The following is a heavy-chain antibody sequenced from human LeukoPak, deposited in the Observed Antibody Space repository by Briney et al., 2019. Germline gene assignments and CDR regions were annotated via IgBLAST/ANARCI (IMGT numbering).Heavy chain of an antibody. CDR1: GGSISGYY. CDR2: IYYIGST. J-gene: IGHJ5*02. D-gene: IGHD2-15*01. CDR3: ARASGPYNRLLSGP. V-gene: IGHV4-59*01. Sequence: SETLSLTCTVSGGSISGYYWSWIRQPPGKGLEWIGYIYYIGSTNYNPSLKSRVTMSVDTSKHLFSLKLNSVTAADTAVYYCARASGPYNRLLSGPWGQGTLVTVSS.